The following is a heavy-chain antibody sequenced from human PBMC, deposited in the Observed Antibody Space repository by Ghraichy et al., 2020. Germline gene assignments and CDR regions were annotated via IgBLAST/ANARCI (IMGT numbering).Heavy chain of an antibody. CDR1: GFTFSSYW. Sequence: GGSLRLSCAASGFTFSSYWMHWVRQAPGKGLVWVSRINSDGSSTSYADSVKGRFTISRDNAKNTLYLQMNSLRAEDTAVYYCARDGIQLVGGFYYYYGMDVWGQGTTVTVSS. V-gene: IGHV3-74*01. J-gene: IGHJ6*02. D-gene: IGHD3-10*01. CDR3: ARDGIQLVGGFYYYYGMDV. CDR2: INSDGSST.